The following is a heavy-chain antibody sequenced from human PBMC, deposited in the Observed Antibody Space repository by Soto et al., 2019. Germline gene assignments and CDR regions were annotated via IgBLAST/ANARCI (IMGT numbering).Heavy chain of an antibody. J-gene: IGHJ4*02. V-gene: IGHV1-8*01. CDR1: GYTFTSYD. D-gene: IGHD3-10*01. Sequence: QVQLVQSGAEVKKPGASVKVSCKASGYTFTSYDINWVRQATGQGLEWMGWMDPNSGNTGYAQKFQGRVTPTKXTSISTAYMELSSLRSEDTAVYYCARASRIRGSDYWGQGTLVTVSS. CDR2: MDPNSGNT. CDR3: ARASRIRGSDY.